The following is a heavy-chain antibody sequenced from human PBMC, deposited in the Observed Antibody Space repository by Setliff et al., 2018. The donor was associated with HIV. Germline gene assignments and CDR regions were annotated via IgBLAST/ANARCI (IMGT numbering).Heavy chain of an antibody. D-gene: IGHD3-10*01. CDR3: AYYSSGSFYLGYYFYHGMDV. V-gene: IGHV3-7*01. Sequence: GGSLRLSCVASGLPFYNYWMTWLRRAPGRGMEWVANIKQDGSATYYVDSVKGRFTISRDNAKNSLYLQMTSLRAEDTAVYFCAYYSSGSFYLGYYFYHGMDVWGQGTTVTVSS. CDR1: GLPFYNYW. CDR2: IKQDGSAT. J-gene: IGHJ6*02.